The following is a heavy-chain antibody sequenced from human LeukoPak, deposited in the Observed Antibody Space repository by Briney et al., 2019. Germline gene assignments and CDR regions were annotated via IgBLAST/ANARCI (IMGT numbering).Heavy chain of an antibody. V-gene: IGHV3-21*01. CDR2: ISSSSYR. CDR3: MSYAGRSDDY. J-gene: IGHJ4*02. D-gene: IGHD3-16*01. Sequence: GGSLRLSCAASGFTFSRYSMNWVRQAPGKGLEWVSSISSSSYRYYADLVKGRFTISRDNAKNSLHLQMNSLRAEDTAVYYCMSYAGRSDDYWGQGTLVTVSS. CDR1: GFTFSRYS.